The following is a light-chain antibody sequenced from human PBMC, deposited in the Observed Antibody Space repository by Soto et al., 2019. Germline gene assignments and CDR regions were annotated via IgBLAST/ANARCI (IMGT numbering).Light chain of an antibody. CDR2: DVS. CDR1: QSISKW. J-gene: IGKJ1*01. CDR3: QQYYISWS. Sequence: DVQLTQSPSTMSASIGDRVPITFRASQSISKWLAWYQQKPGKVPKLLIFDVSILASGVPSRFSGSGSGTEFTLTISSLQPEDFATYSCQQYYISWSFGQGTKVDIK. V-gene: IGKV1-5*01.